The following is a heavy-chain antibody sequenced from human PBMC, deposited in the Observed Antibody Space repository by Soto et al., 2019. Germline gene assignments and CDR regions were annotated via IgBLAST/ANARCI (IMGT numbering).Heavy chain of an antibody. CDR2: IYYTGAA. V-gene: IGHV4-31*03. CDR3: ARADYGDRGLAFDS. J-gene: IGHJ4*02. D-gene: IGHD4-17*01. CDR1: GGSTGSGGFY. Sequence: SETLSLTCTVSGGSTGSGGFYWSWIRQHPGKGLEWIGYIYYTGAAYYSPSLKSRATISVDTSENQFSLNLDSVTAADTAVYYCARADYGDRGLAFDSWGQGTLVTVSS.